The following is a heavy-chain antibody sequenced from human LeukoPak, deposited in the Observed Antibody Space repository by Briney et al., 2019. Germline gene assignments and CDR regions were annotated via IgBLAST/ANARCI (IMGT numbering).Heavy chain of an antibody. V-gene: IGHV4-59*01. CDR3: ARGYFWSGYSQYYFDY. CDR1: GGSISSYF. D-gene: IGHD3-3*01. CDR2: IYYSGST. J-gene: IGHJ4*02. Sequence: SETLSLTCTVSGGSISSYFWSWIRQPPGKGLEWIGYIYYSGSTKSNPSLTSRVTISVDTSKNQFSLKLSSVTAADTAVYYCARGYFWSGYSQYYFDYWGQGTLVTVSS.